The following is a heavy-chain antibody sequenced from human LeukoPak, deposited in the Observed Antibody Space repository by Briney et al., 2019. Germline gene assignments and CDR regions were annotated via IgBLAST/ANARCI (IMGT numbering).Heavy chain of an antibody. CDR3: GRFHTSGAIVRGVT. V-gene: IGHV4-39*07. CDR1: GASVSNTAYY. J-gene: IGHJ4*02. Sequence: PSETLSLTCSVSGASVSNTAYYWGWLRQPPGKGLEWIGTIYYTGSTNYNPSLKSRLTMSVDTSKNQFSLRLSSVTAADTAVYYCGRFHTSGAIVRGVTWGQGTLVTVSS. CDR2: IYYTGST. D-gene: IGHD3-10*01.